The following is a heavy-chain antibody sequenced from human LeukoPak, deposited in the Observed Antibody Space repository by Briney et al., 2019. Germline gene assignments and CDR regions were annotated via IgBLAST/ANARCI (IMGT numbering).Heavy chain of an antibody. V-gene: IGHV1-69*05. CDR2: IIPIFGTA. CDR3: ARAEGPYAFDI. Sequence: GASVKVSCKASGGTFSSYAISWARQAPGQGLEWMGGIIPIFGTANYAQKLQGRVTITTGESTSTAYMELSSLRSEDTAVYYCARAEGPYAFDIWGQGTMVTVSS. CDR1: GGTFSSYA. J-gene: IGHJ3*02.